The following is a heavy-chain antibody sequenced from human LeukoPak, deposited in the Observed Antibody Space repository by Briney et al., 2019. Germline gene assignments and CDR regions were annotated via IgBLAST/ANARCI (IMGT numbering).Heavy chain of an antibody. Sequence: GESLKISCKGSGYKFSNYWIAWVRQMPGKGLEWMGIIFPDDSDTRYSPSFQGQVTISADKSIIMAYLQWSRLNASDTAMYYCARPNITSHYDSRGYDAFDVWGQGTMVTVSS. J-gene: IGHJ3*01. CDR2: IFPDDSDT. D-gene: IGHD3-22*01. V-gene: IGHV5-51*01. CDR1: GYKFSNYW. CDR3: ARPNITSHYDSRGYDAFDV.